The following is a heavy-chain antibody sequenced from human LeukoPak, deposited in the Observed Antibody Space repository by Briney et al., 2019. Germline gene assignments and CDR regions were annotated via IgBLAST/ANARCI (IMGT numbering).Heavy chain of an antibody. CDR3: AKDARRTNGWYFSDY. D-gene: IGHD6-19*01. CDR2: ISDSGSVT. J-gene: IGHJ4*02. V-gene: IGHV3-23*01. CDR1: GFAFSIQA. Sequence: GGSLRLSCAASGFAFSIQAMGWVRQAPGKGLEWVSVISDSGSVTYYADSVKGRFTISRDNSKNTLFLQMNSLRAEDTAVYYCAKDARRTNGWYFSDYWGQGALVTVSS.